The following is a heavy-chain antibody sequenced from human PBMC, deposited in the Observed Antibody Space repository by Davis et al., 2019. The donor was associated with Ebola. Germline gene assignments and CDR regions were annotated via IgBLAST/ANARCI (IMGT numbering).Heavy chain of an antibody. D-gene: IGHD3-22*01. V-gene: IGHV1-45*02. Sequence: AASVKVSCKAPAYTFTSYYMHWVRQAPGQGLEWMGWISAYNGNTNYAQKFQDRVTLTRDRSMSTAYMELSSLRSEDTAMYYCARGFDSSGYFDAFDIWGQGTMVTVSS. CDR2: ISAYNGNT. CDR1: AYTFTSYY. CDR3: ARGFDSSGYFDAFDI. J-gene: IGHJ3*02.